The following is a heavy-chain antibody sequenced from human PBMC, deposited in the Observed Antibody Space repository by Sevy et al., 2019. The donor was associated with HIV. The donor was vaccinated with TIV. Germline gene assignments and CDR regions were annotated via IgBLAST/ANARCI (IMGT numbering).Heavy chain of an antibody. CDR2: IYSGGST. CDR3: ARELRIAVAVGAFDI. CDR1: GFTVSSNY. Sequence: GGSLRLSCAASGFTVSSNYMSWVRQAPGKGLEWVSVIYSGGSTYYADSVKGRFTISRDNSKNTLYLQMNSLGAEDTAVYYCARELRIAVAVGAFDIWGQGTMLTVSS. D-gene: IGHD6-19*01. V-gene: IGHV3-53*01. J-gene: IGHJ3*02.